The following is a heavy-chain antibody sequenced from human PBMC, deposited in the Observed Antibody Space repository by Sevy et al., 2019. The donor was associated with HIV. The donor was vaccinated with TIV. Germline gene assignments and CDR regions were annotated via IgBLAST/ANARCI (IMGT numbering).Heavy chain of an antibody. J-gene: IGHJ4*02. D-gene: IGHD3-3*01. V-gene: IGHV3-48*03. Sequence: GGSLRLSCAASGFTFSRYEMNWVRQAPGKGLEWVSYISSSGSTIYYADSVKGRFTISRDNAKNSLYLQMNSLRAEDTAVYYCARDERITIFGVVIGIDYWGQGTLVTVSS. CDR2: ISSSGSTI. CDR1: GFTFSRYE. CDR3: ARDERITIFGVVIGIDY.